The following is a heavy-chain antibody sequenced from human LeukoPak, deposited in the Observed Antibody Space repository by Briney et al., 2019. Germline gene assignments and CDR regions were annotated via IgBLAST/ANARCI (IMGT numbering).Heavy chain of an antibody. CDR3: AKDIVVVVSATRWFDP. Sequence: GGSLRLSCAASGFTFSSYVMTWVRQPPGKGLEWVSAISGSGGSTYYADSVKGRFTISRDNSKNTLYLQMNSLRAEDTAIYYCAKDIVVVVSATRWFDPWGQGTLVTVSS. D-gene: IGHD2-15*01. V-gene: IGHV3-23*01. CDR2: ISGSGGST. CDR1: GFTFSSYV. J-gene: IGHJ5*02.